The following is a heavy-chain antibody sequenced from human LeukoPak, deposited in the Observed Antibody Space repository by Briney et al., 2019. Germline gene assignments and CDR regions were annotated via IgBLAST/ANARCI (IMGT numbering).Heavy chain of an antibody. Sequence: GGSLKLSCAASGFTFSGSAIHWVRQASGKGLEWVGRIRTKPNNYATAYAASVKGRFTISRDDSKNTTYLQMNSLKTEDTAVYYCTKRGDCTSTSCYHYWGQGTLVTVSS. CDR2: IRTKPNNYAT. D-gene: IGHD2-2*01. CDR3: TKRGDCTSTSCYHY. CDR1: GFTFSGSA. V-gene: IGHV3-73*01. J-gene: IGHJ4*02.